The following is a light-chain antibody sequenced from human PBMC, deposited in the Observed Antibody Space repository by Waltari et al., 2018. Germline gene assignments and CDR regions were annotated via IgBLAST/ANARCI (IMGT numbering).Light chain of an antibody. V-gene: IGKV3-20*01. CDR1: QSVYNAY. CDR3: QQYGSSPRT. Sequence: ETVLTQSPGTLSLSPGERATLACRASQSVYNAYLAWYQQKPGQPPRLIIYGTSTRATGLADRVSGSGSGTDFTLTISRREPEDFAVYYCQQYGSSPRTFGQGTKLEIK. J-gene: IGKJ2*01. CDR2: GTS.